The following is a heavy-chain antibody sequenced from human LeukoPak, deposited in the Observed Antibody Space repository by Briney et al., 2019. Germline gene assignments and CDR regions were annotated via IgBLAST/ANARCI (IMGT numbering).Heavy chain of an antibody. J-gene: IGHJ6*02. CDR3: AKARDIVVVPAAMCALDV. Sequence: GGSLRLSCVACEFIFSNFAMSWVRQAPGKGLEWVLTISGNAAYTYYVDSVRGRFTISRDNSKNTLYLQLNSLTAEDTAVYYCAKARDIVVVPAAMCALDVWGQGSTVTVSS. D-gene: IGHD2-2*01. CDR1: EFIFSNFA. V-gene: IGHV3-23*01. CDR2: ISGNAAYT.